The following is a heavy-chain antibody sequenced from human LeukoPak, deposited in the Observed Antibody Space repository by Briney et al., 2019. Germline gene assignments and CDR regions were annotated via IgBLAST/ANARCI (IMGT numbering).Heavy chain of an antibody. Sequence: GGSLRLSCAASGFTFSSYSMNWVRQAPGKGLEWVSYITSSSSTIYYADSVKGRFTISRDNAKNSLYLQMNSLRAEDTAVYYCARGNEIVVVPAAGIDYWGQGTLVTVSS. CDR3: ARGNEIVVVPAAGIDY. V-gene: IGHV3-48*01. D-gene: IGHD2-2*01. CDR2: ITSSSSTI. J-gene: IGHJ4*02. CDR1: GFTFSSYS.